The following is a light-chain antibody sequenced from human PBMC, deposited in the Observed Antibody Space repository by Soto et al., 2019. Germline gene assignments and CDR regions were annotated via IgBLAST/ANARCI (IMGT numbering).Light chain of an antibody. CDR2: TNN. J-gene: IGLJ1*01. V-gene: IGLV1-44*01. CDR3: VAWDDSLGAYV. CDR1: NSNIGTNT. Sequence: ALTQPPSASATPGQRATISCSGSNSNIGTNTVNWYQQLPGTAPRLLIYTNNQRPSGVPQRFSGSKTGTSASLAIGGLQSEDGADYYCVAWDDSLGAYVFGTGTKV.